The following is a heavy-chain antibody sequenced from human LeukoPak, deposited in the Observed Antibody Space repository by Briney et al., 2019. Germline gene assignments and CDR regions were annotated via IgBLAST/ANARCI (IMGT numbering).Heavy chain of an antibody. Sequence: ASVKVSCKASGYIFTSYYIHWLRQVPGQGLEWMGIINPSSGKTNYAQKFQGRVTMNRDMSTSTVYMELTSLRSDDTAFYYCARVFDSGISRGLGWFDPWGQGTLATVSS. CDR3: ARVFDSGISRGLGWFDP. V-gene: IGHV1-46*01. CDR2: INPSSGKT. J-gene: IGHJ5*02. CDR1: GYIFTSYY. D-gene: IGHD1-26*01.